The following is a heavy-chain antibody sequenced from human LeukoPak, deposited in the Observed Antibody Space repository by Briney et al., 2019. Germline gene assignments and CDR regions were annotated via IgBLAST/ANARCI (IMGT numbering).Heavy chain of an antibody. J-gene: IGHJ4*02. CDR3: ARVKPDILVPDY. CDR2: IYTSGST. CDR1: GGSINSGSEY. D-gene: IGHD2-2*01. V-gene: IGHV4-61*09. Sequence: SETLSLTCTVSGGSINSGSEYWSWIRQPAGKGLEWIGHIYTSGSTTYNPSLKSRVTISANTSKNQISLKLNSVTAADTAVYYCARVKPDILVPDYWGQGTLVTVSS.